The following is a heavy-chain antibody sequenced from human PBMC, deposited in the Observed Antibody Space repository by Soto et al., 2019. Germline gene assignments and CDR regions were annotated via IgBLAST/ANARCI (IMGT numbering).Heavy chain of an antibody. CDR3: AKGRELDPYDFWSGLDY. CDR1: GFTFSSYA. CDR2: ISGSGGST. Sequence: PGGSLRLSCAASGFTFSSYAMSWVRQAPGKGLEWVSAISGSGGSTYYADSVKGRFTISRDNSKNTLYLQMNSLRAEDTAVYYCAKGRELDPYDFWSGLDYWGQGTLVTVSS. V-gene: IGHV3-23*01. D-gene: IGHD3-3*01. J-gene: IGHJ4*02.